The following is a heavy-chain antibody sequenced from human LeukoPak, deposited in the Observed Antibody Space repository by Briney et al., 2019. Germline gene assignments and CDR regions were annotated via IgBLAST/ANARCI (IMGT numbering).Heavy chain of an antibody. Sequence: PGGSLRLSCAASGFTVSSNYMSWVRQAPGKGLEWVSVIYSGGSTYYADSVKGRFTVSRDNSKNTLYLQMNSLRAEDTAVYYCARGKYSSGWYDDYWGQGTLVTVSS. CDR3: ARGKYSSGWYDDY. D-gene: IGHD6-19*01. CDR1: GFTVSSNY. V-gene: IGHV3-53*01. J-gene: IGHJ4*02. CDR2: IYSGGST.